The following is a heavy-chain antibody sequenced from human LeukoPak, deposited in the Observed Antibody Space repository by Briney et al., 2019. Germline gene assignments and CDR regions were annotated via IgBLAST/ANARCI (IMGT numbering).Heavy chain of an antibody. CDR1: GFTFSSYG. J-gene: IGHJ5*02. D-gene: IGHD3-10*01. CDR3: AKDTPPYYYGSGSYSPTWFDP. CDR2: IWYDGSNK. Sequence: PGGSLRLSCAASGFTFSSYGMHWVRQAPGKGLEWVAVIWYDGSNKYYADSVKGRFTISRDNSKNTLYLQMNSLRAEDTAVYYCAKDTPPYYYGSGSYSPTWFDPWGQGTLVTVSS. V-gene: IGHV3-33*06.